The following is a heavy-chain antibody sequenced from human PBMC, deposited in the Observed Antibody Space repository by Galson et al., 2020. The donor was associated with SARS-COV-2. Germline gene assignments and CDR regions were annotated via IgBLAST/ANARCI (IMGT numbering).Heavy chain of an antibody. CDR1: EFNIRNYA. J-gene: IGHJ4*02. Sequence: SCAAPEFNIRNYAMHWVRQAQEKGLEWVAVISYDGSNEYYADSVKGRFTIARDTSKNTLYLQMNSLRAEDTAVYYCAKSGYSYGYVSGYFDYWGQGTLVTVSS. D-gene: IGHD5-18*01. CDR3: AKSGYSYGYVSGYFDY. V-gene: IGHV3-30-3*02. CDR2: ISYDGSNE.